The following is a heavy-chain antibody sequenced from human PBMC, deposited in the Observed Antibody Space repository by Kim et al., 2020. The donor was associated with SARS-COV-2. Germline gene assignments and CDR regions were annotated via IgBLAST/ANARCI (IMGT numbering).Heavy chain of an antibody. Sequence: GGSLRLSCAASGFTFSDYYMSWIRQAPGKGLEWVSYISSSSSYTNYADSVKGRFTISRDNAKNSLYLQMNSLRAEDTAVYYCARAAAPVYGERVHFDLWGRGTLVTVSS. J-gene: IGHJ2*01. CDR2: ISSSSSYT. D-gene: IGHD4-17*01. V-gene: IGHV3-11*05. CDR3: ARAAAPVYGERVHFDL. CDR1: GFTFSDYY.